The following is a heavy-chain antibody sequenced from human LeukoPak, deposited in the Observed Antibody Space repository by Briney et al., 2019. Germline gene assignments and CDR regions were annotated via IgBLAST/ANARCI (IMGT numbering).Heavy chain of an antibody. CDR1: AYTFSVYS. J-gene: IGHJ4*02. V-gene: IGHV3-48*01. Sequence: GGSLTLSCRASAYTFSVYSMNWVRQAPGKGLEWISYISGRSSTIYYADSVRGRFTISRDNAKNSMYLQMNSLRAEDTAVYYCARDRLTSGSYFFDYWGQGTLVTVSS. CDR3: ARDRLTSGSYFFDY. D-gene: IGHD1-26*01. CDR2: ISGRSSTI.